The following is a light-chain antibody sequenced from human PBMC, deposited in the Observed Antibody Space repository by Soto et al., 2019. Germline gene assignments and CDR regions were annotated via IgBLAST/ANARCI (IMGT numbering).Light chain of an antibody. CDR1: QSVSSSY. V-gene: IGKV3-20*01. J-gene: IGKJ4*01. CDR3: QQYGRSPLT. Sequence: EIVLTQSPGTLSLSPGERATLSCRASQSVSSSYLAWYQQKPGQAPRLLIYGASSRATGIPDRFSGSGSGTDFTLIISRLEYADFAVYYCQQYGRSPLTFGGGTKVEIK. CDR2: GAS.